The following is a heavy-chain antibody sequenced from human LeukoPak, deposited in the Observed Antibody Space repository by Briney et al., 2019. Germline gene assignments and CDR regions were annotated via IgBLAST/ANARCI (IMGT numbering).Heavy chain of an antibody. Sequence: ASVKVSCKASGYTFTGYYMHWVRQAPGQGLEWMGWINPNSGGTNYAQKFQGRVTMTRDTSISTAYMELRSLRSDDTAVYYCARVVVGDWYFDLWGRGTLVTVSS. J-gene: IGHJ2*01. D-gene: IGHD1-26*01. CDR2: INPNSGGT. CDR3: ARVVVGDWYFDL. CDR1: GYTFTGYY. V-gene: IGHV1-2*02.